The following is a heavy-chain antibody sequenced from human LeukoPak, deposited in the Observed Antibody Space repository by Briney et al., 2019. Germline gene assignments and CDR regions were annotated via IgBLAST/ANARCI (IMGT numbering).Heavy chain of an antibody. V-gene: IGHV3-23*01. Sequence: PGRSLRLSCAASGFTFSSYALIGVRQAPAKGLEWVSAISCIGGSTYYADSVKGRFTISRENSTNRLYLQMNSLRAEDTAVYYCAKVRGHLDSTRGGSCPCFDYWGQGTLVTVSS. CDR1: GFTFSSYA. D-gene: IGHD2-15*01. J-gene: IGHJ4*02. CDR3: AKVRGHLDSTRGGSCPCFDY. CDR2: ISCIGGST.